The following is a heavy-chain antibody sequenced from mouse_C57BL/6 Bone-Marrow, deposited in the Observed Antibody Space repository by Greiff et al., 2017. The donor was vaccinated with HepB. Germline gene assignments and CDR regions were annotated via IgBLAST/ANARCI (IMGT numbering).Heavy chain of an antibody. Sequence: VQLKESGPGLVKPSQSLSLTCSVTGYSITSGYYWNWIRQFPGNKLEWMGYISYDGSNNYNPSLKNRISITRDTSKNQFFLKLNSVTTEDTATYYCAITTVVATDYWGQGTSVTFSS. CDR1: GYSITSGYY. D-gene: IGHD1-1*01. J-gene: IGHJ4*01. V-gene: IGHV3-6*01. CDR3: AITTVVATDY. CDR2: ISYDGSN.